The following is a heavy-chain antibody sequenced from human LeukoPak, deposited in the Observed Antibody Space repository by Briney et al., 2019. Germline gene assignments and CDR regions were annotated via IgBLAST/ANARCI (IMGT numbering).Heavy chain of an antibody. CDR2: IRYDGSNK. Sequence: GSLRLFFAGAGFTFNSYGMDWVRPAPGQGLGGVAFIRYDGSNKYYADSVKGRFTISRDNSKNTLYLQMNSLRAEDTAVYYCAKVGSSSWYYYYYYMDVWGKGTTVTVSS. CDR3: AKVGSSSWYYYYYYMDV. D-gene: IGHD6-13*01. CDR1: GFTFNSYG. J-gene: IGHJ6*03. V-gene: IGHV3-30*02.